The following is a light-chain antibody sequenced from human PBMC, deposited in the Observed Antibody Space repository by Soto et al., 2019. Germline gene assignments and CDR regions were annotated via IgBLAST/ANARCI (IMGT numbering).Light chain of an antibody. CDR1: QSTSSY. V-gene: IGKV1-39*01. J-gene: IGKJ2*01. Sequence: DIQMTQSPSSLSASVGDRVTITCRASQSTSSYLNWYQQKPGKAPKLLIYAASTLQSAVPSRFSGSGSGAAFTLTISSLQPEDFATYYCQQTYSIPVTFGQGTKLEIK. CDR3: QQTYSIPVT. CDR2: AAS.